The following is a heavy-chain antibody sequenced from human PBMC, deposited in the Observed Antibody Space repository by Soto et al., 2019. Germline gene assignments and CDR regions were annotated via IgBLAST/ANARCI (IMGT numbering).Heavy chain of an antibody. CDR1: GFSFDTYG. Sequence: QVQLVESGGGVVQPGKSLRLSCAASGFSFDTYGMHWVRQAPGKGLEWVAVISSHGSNKYYADSVKGRFTISRDDSKNTFFLQMNSLRTEDTALYYCAKDPGWRYSVGWAFDYWGPGTLVTVSS. CDR3: AKDPGWRYSVGWAFDY. V-gene: IGHV3-30*18. CDR2: ISSHGSNK. J-gene: IGHJ4*02. D-gene: IGHD5-18*01.